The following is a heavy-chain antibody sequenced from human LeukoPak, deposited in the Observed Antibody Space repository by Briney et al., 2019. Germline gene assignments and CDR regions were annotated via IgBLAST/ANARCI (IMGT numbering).Heavy chain of an antibody. CDR1: GFTFSSYW. CDR3: AREYSSLNWFDP. V-gene: IGHV3-7*01. D-gene: IGHD6-13*01. Sequence: GGSLRLSCTASGFTFSSYWMSWVRQAPGKWLEWVANIKQDGSEKYYVDSVKGRFTISRDNAKNSLYLQMNSLRAEDTAVYYCAREYSSLNWFDPWGQGTLVTVSS. J-gene: IGHJ5*02. CDR2: IKQDGSEK.